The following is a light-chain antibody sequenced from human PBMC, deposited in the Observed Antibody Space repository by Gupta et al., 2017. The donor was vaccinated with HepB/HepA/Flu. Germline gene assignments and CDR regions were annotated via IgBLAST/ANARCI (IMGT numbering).Light chain of an antibody. Sequence: DIQMTQSPSSVSASVGDTVTITCRASQDISSRLAWYQQKPGKAPKLQIYDASSVEGGVPSRCSGSGSGTDFTLTSSILQPEVFATYYFQQANNFPLAFGGGTKLEIK. CDR3: QQANNFPLA. CDR2: DAS. J-gene: IGKJ4*01. V-gene: IGKV1-12*01. CDR1: QDISSR.